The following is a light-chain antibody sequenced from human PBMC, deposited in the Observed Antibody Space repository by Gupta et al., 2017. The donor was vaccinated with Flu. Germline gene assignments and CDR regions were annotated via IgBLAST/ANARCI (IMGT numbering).Light chain of an antibody. CDR3: SSYTSSYTYV. J-gene: IGLJ1*01. CDR1: SSDIGTYNR. CDR2: EVS. Sequence: QSALTQPPSVSGSPGQSVTISCTGTSSDIGTYNRVSWYQQPPGTAPKLMIYEVSNRPSGVPDRFSAPKSGNTASLTISVLQGEDEADYYCSSYTSSYTYVFGTGTKVTVL. V-gene: IGLV2-18*02.